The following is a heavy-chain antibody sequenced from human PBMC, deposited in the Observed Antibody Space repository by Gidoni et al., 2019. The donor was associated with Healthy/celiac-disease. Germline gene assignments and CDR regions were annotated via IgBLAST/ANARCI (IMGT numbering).Heavy chain of an antibody. J-gene: IGHJ3*02. CDR1: GYSISSVYY. Sequence: QVQLQESGPGLVKPSETLSLTCTVSGYSISSVYYWGWIRQPPGKGLEWIGSIYHSGSTYYNPSLKSRVTISVDTSKNQFSLKLSSVTAADTAVYYCARDDTPAHRLYYYDSSGYYSDAFDIWGQGTMVTVSS. D-gene: IGHD3-22*01. CDR3: ARDDTPAHRLYYYDSSGYYSDAFDI. V-gene: IGHV4-38-2*02. CDR2: IYHSGST.